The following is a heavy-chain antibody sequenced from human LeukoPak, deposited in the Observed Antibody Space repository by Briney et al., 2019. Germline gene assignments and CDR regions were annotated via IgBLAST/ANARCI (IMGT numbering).Heavy chain of an antibody. V-gene: IGHV3-66*03. J-gene: IGHJ4*02. D-gene: IGHD1-26*01. CDR1: GFTFSSNS. Sequence: PGGSLRLSCTVSGFTFSSNSMSWVRQAPGKGLEWVSFIYSDNTHYSYSVKGRFTISRDNSKNTLYLQMNSLRAEDTAVYYCARDLGTSGSITEALDYWGQGTLVTVSS. CDR3: ARDLGTSGSITEALDY. CDR2: IYSDNT.